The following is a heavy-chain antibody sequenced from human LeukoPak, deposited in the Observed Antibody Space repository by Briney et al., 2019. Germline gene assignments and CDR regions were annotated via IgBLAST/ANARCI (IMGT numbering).Heavy chain of an antibody. J-gene: IGHJ4*02. CDR2: IYYSGST. CDR1: GGSISSGGYY. Sequence: PSQTLSLTCTVSGGSISSGGYYWSWIRQHPGKGLEWIGYIYYSGSTYYNPSLKSRVTISVDTSKNQFSLKLSSVTAADTAVYYCAREGLSAAAFDYWGQGTLVTVSS. V-gene: IGHV4-31*03. CDR3: AREGLSAAAFDY. D-gene: IGHD6-13*01.